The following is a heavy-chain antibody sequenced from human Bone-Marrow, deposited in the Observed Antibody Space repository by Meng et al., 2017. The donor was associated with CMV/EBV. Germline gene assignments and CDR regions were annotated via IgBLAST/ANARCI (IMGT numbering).Heavy chain of an antibody. Sequence: VSGGSFRDGYSYWRWCRQPPGNGLECIGYISYSGTPNYNPSLASRLTISVDTSKNQFSLKLRSVTAADTAVYYCARDSGLPDYWGRGTLVTVSS. CDR2: ISYSGTP. CDR1: GGSFRDGYSY. D-gene: IGHD3-10*01. J-gene: IGHJ4*02. V-gene: IGHV4-61*01. CDR3: ARDSGLPDY.